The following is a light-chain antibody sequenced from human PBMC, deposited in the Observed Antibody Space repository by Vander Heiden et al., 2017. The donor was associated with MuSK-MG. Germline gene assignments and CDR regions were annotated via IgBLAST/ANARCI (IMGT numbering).Light chain of an antibody. Sequence: SALTQPASVSGSPGQSITISCTGTSSDVGGYNYVSWYQQHPGKAPKLIIYDVSNRTSGVSNRFSGSKSGNTASLTISGLQAEDEADYYCSSYTSITTGHVLGTGTKVTVL. V-gene: IGLV2-14*03. J-gene: IGLJ1*01. CDR1: SSDVGGYNY. CDR2: DVS. CDR3: SSYTSITTGHV.